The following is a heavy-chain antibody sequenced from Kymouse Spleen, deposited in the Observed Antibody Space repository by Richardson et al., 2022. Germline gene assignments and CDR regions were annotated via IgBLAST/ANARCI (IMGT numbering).Heavy chain of an antibody. D-gene: IGHD3-3*01. CDR2: IYYSGST. CDR3: RFLEWLPLLTT. Sequence: QVQLQESGPGLVKPSETLSLTCTVSGGSVSSGSYYWSWIRQPPGKGLEWIGYIYYSGSTNYNPSLKSRVTISVDTSKNQFSLKLSSVTAADTAVYYLRFLEWLPLLTTGAREPWSPSPQ. CDR1: GGSVSSGSYY. V-gene: IGHV4-61*01. J-gene: IGHJ4*02.